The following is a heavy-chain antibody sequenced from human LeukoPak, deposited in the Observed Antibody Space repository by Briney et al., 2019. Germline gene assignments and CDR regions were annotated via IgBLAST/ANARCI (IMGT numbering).Heavy chain of an antibody. J-gene: IGHJ4*02. CDR3: AKDVVAVADYYFDY. D-gene: IGHD6-19*01. V-gene: IGHV3-30-3*01. CDR1: GFTFTNYA. Sequence: GGSLRLSCAASGFTFTNYAIHWVRQAPGKGLEWLAVVSSDETTKFYADSVKGQFTISRDNSKNTLYLQMNSLRAEDTAVYYCAKDVVAVADYYFDYWGQGTLVTVSS. CDR2: VSSDETTK.